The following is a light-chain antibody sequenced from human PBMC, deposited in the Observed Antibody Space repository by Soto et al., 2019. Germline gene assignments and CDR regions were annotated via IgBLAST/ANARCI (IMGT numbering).Light chain of an antibody. CDR1: QSISSW. Sequence: DIQMTQSPSTLSAFVGDRVTITCRASQSISSWLAWYQQKPGKAPKLLIYKASSLESGVPSRFSGSGSGTEFTLTISSLQPDDFAVYYCQQYNNWPFITFGQGTRLEIK. CDR2: KAS. CDR3: QQYNNWPFIT. J-gene: IGKJ5*01. V-gene: IGKV1-5*03.